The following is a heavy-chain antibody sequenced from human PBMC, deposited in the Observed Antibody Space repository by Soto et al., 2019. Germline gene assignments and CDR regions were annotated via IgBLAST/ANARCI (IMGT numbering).Heavy chain of an antibody. Sequence: LSAALSLTCTVSNGALSTNYWSWLRQSPGKGLEWIGNIYYSGSTNYNPSLKSRVTMSVDTSKNQFTLKLSSVTAADTGVYFCARSFMVPVDFFDSWGQGTPVTVSS. V-gene: IGHV4-59*01. D-gene: IGHD3-10*01. CDR2: IYYSGST. J-gene: IGHJ4*02. CDR1: NGALSTNY. CDR3: ARSFMVPVDFFDS.